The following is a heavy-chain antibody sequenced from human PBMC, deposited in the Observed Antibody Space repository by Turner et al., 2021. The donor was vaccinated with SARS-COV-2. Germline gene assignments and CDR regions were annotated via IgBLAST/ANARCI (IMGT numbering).Heavy chain of an antibody. J-gene: IGHJ4*02. Sequence: QVQLVESGGGVVQPGRSLSLSCAASGFTFSSYGMHWVRQAPGKGLEWVAVIYSGGSTYYADSVKGRFTISRDNSKNILYLQMNSLRAEDTAVYYCARVGIAARPDFDYWGQGTLVTVSS. CDR3: ARVGIAARPDFDY. CDR2: IYSGGST. V-gene: IGHV3-NL1*01. D-gene: IGHD6-6*01. CDR1: GFTFSSYG.